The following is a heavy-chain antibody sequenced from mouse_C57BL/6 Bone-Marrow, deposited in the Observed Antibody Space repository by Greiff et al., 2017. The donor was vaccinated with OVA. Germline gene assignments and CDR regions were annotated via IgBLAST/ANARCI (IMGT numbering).Heavy chain of an antibody. V-gene: IGHV7-1*01. CDR2: SRNKANDYTT. CDR3: ARDENYD. D-gene: IGHD1-1*02. J-gene: IGHJ3*01. CDR1: GFPFSDFY. Sequence: EVKVVESGGGLVQSGRSLRLSCATSGFPFSDFYMEWVRQAPGKGLEWIAASRNKANDYTTEYSASVKGRFIVSRDTSQSILYLQMNALRAEDTAIYYCARDENYDWGQGTRVTVSA.